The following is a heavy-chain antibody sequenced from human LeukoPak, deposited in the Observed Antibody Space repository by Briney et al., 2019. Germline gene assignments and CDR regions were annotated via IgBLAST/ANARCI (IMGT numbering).Heavy chain of an antibody. CDR2: INSDGSTT. D-gene: IGHD3-22*01. CDR3: SRAPYDSGGYYWDY. Sequence: GGSLRLSCAASGFTFSSYWMHWVRQAPGQGLVWVSRINSDGSTTSYTGSVKGRFTISRDNAKNTLYLQMNSLRAEDTAVYYCSRAPYDSGGYYWDYWGRGTLVTVSS. J-gene: IGHJ4*02. CDR1: GFTFSSYW. V-gene: IGHV3-74*01.